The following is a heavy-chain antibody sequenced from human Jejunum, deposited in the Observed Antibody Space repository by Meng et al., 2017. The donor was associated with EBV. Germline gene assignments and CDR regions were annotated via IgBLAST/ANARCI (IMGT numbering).Heavy chain of an antibody. CDR2: IYWDDDK. CDR1: GFSFSTSGVS. Sequence: QITLKESGPTLVKPTQTLTLTCTFSGFSFSTSGVSVGWIRQPPGKALEWLALIYWDDDKRYSPSLKSRLTITKDTSKTQVVLTMTNIDPVDTATYYCAHRPSTPLSATFDYWGQGTLVTVS. D-gene: IGHD2-15*01. J-gene: IGHJ4*02. V-gene: IGHV2-5*02. CDR3: AHRPSTPLSATFDY.